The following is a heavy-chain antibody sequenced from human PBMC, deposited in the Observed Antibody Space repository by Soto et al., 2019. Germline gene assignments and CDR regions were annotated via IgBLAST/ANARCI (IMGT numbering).Heavy chain of an antibody. CDR2: ISSSSSYI. J-gene: IGHJ6*02. CDR1: GFTFSSYS. CDR3: ARDLRQLGPGMDV. V-gene: IGHV3-21*01. D-gene: IGHD6-6*01. Sequence: PGGSLRLSCAASGFTFSSYSMNWVRQAPGKGLEWVSSISSSSSYIYYADSVKGRFTISRDNAKNSLYLQMNSLRAEDTAVYYCARDLRQLGPGMDVWGQGTTVTVSS.